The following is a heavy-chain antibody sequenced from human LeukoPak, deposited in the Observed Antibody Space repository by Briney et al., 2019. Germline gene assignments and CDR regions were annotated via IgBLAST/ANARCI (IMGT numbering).Heavy chain of an antibody. Sequence: SETLSLTCTVSGYSISSGYYWGWIRQPPGKGLEWIGSFYYSGTTYDNPSIKRRVTIAVNTTNNLSSQKLSSVTAKATAIYYCARGVGSRYYYNSYYFDSWGQGTLVTVSS. J-gene: IGHJ4*02. D-gene: IGHD3-22*01. V-gene: IGHV4-38-2*02. CDR1: GYSISSGYY. CDR3: ARGVGSRYYYNSYYFDS. CDR2: FYYSGTT.